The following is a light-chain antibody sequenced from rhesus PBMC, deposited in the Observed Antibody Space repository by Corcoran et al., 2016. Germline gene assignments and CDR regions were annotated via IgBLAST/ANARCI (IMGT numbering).Light chain of an antibody. CDR2: GAS. J-gene: IGKJ4*01. V-gene: IGKV3-24*01. CDR1: QSVSSS. Sequence: EIVMTQSPATLSLSPGERATLSCRASQSVSSSLAWYQQKPGQAPRLLIYGASSRATGIPDRFRCSGSGTDFTLTISSLEPEDVAVYYCLQHSNWPLTFGGGTKVELK. CDR3: LQHSNWPLT.